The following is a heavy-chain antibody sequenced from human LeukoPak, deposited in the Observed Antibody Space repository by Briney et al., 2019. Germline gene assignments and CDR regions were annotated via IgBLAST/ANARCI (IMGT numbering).Heavy chain of an antibody. CDR2: INHSGST. J-gene: IGHJ5*02. Sequence: NPSETLSLTCALYSGSLSDYYWSWIRQTPGKGLEWIGEINHSGSTNYERSLKSRVTMSLDTSKNQLSLNLSLLTAADTAVYYCARGSKMVRGARHFNWFDPWGQGILVTVSS. V-gene: IGHV4-34*01. CDR1: SGSLSDYY. D-gene: IGHD3-10*01. CDR3: ARGSKMVRGARHFNWFDP.